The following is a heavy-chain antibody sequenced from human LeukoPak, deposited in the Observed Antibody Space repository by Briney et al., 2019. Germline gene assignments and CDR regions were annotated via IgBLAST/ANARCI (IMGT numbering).Heavy chain of an antibody. CDR3: AREGKCSTSCYSVY. Sequence: ASVKVSCKASGYTFTNFDINWVRQATGQGLEWMGWMNPKTGNTGSAQKFQGRVTITGDTSISTVYMELSSLRSEDTAVYYCAREGKCSTSCYSVYWGQGTLVTVSS. D-gene: IGHD2-2*02. CDR1: GYTFTNFD. CDR2: MNPKTGNT. V-gene: IGHV1-8*01. J-gene: IGHJ4*02.